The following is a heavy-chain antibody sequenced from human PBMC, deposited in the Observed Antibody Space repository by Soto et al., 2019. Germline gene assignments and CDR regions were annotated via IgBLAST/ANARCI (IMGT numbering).Heavy chain of an antibody. V-gene: IGHV4-31*03. CDR3: ARDAVPYYYDSSGYSYLGDGLDV. J-gene: IGHJ6*02. Sequence: SLTCTVSGGSISSGGYYWSWIRQHPGKGLEWIGYIYYSGSTYYNPSLKSRVTISVDTSKNQFSLKLSAATAADTAVYYCARDAVPYYYDSSGYSYLGDGLDVWGQGTTVTVSS. CDR1: GGSISSGGYY. CDR2: IYYSGST. D-gene: IGHD3-22*01.